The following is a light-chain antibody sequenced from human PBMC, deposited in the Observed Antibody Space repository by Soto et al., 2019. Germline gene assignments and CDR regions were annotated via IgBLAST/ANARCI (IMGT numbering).Light chain of an antibody. J-gene: IGLJ1*01. CDR3: SSYTSSSTRV. Sequence: QSALTQPASVSGSPGQSITISCTGTSSDVGGYKYVSWYQQYPGKAPKLIIYEVSNRPSGVSDRFSGSKSGNTASLLIFGLQAEDEADYYCSSYTSSSTRVFGTGTKLTV. V-gene: IGLV2-14*01. CDR1: SSDVGGYKY. CDR2: EVS.